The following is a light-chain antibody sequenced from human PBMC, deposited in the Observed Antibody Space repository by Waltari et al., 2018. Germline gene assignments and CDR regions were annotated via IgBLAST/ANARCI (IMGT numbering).Light chain of an antibody. CDR1: QTVRSGY. J-gene: IGKJ1*01. Sequence: EIVLTQSPGTLSLSPGERATLSCRASQTVRSGYLAWYQQKPGQAPRLLTYGASSRATGIPDRFSGSGSGTDFTLTISRLEPEDFAVYYCQQYGSSSWTFGQGTKVEIK. V-gene: IGKV3-20*01. CDR2: GAS. CDR3: QQYGSSSWT.